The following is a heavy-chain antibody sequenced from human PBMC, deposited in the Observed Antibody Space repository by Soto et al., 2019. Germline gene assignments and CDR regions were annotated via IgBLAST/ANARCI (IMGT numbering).Heavy chain of an antibody. CDR2: IRSKAYGGTT. D-gene: IGHD2-8*01. V-gene: IGHV3-49*04. CDR3: TAGKLYPSLDFDY. J-gene: IGHJ4*02. Sequence: GGSLRLSCTASGFTFNDYTLSWVRQAPGKGLEWVGFIRSKAYGGTTEYAASVKGRFTISRDDSKSIAYLQMNSLKTEDTAVYYCTAGKLYPSLDFDYWGQGTMVTVSS. CDR1: GFTFNDYT.